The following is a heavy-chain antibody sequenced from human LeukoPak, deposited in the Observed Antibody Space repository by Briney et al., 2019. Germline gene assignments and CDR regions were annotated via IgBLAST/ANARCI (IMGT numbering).Heavy chain of an antibody. V-gene: IGHV4-61*02. CDR1: GGSISSGSYY. J-gene: IGHJ4*02. D-gene: IGHD3-10*01. CDR3: ARGGYYYGSGSYYPFDY. CDR2: IYTSGST. Sequence: SQTLSLTCTVSGGSISSGSYYWNWIRQPAGKGLEWTGRIYTSGSTNYNPSLKSRVTISVDTSKNQFSLKLRSVTAADTAVYYCARGGYYYGSGSYYPFDYWGQGTLVTVSS.